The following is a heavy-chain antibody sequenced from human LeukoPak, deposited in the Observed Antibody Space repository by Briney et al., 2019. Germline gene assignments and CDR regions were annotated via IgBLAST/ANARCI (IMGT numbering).Heavy chain of an antibody. Sequence: GGSLRLSCVVSGITISNYDMSWVRQAPGKGLEWVAGISAGGGGTSYADSVKGRFTISRDNSRNTVYLQMHNLRAEDTAVYFCAKRGIVIRGLLIIGFHKEAYYFDHWGQGILVTVSS. CDR1: GITISNYD. V-gene: IGHV3-23*01. CDR2: ISAGGGGT. J-gene: IGHJ4*02. CDR3: AKRGIVIRGLLIIGFHKEAYYFDH. D-gene: IGHD3-10*01.